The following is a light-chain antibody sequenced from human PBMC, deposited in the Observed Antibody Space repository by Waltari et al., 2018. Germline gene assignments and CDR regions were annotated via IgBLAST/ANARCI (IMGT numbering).Light chain of an antibody. Sequence: QLVLTQSPSASASLGASVKLTCTLSSGHSSNIIAWHQQQPEKGPRYLMKVNSDGSHSKGEGIPDRFATSSSGPERYLTISSLQSEDEADYSCQTGGHGTWVFGGGTKLTVL. V-gene: IGLV4-69*01. CDR2: VNSDGSH. J-gene: IGLJ3*02. CDR3: QTGGHGTWV. CDR1: SGHSSNI.